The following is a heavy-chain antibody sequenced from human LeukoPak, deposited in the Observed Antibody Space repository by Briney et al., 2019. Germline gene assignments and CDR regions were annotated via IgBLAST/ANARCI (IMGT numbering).Heavy chain of an antibody. CDR2: IYYSGST. D-gene: IGHD6-13*01. J-gene: IGHJ5*02. CDR1: GGSISSYY. Sequence: SETLSLTCTVSGGSISSYYWSWIRQPPGKGLEWIGYIYYSGSTNYNPSLKSRVTISVDTSKNQFSLKLSSVTAADTAVYYCARVEAPPLAAADTGWFDPWAREPWSPSPQ. CDR3: ARVEAPPLAAADTGWFDP. V-gene: IGHV4-59*01.